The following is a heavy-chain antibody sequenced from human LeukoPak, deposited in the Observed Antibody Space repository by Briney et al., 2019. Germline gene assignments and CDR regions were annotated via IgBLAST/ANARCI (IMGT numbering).Heavy chain of an antibody. V-gene: IGHV4-31*03. J-gene: IGHJ4*02. Sequence: PSETLSLTCTVSGGSISSGGYYWSWIRQHPGKGLEWIGYIYYSGSTYYNPSLKSRVTISVDTSKNQFSLKLSSLTAADTAVYYCARHHYYDSSGYSVYYFDYWGQGTLVTVSS. CDR2: IYYSGST. CDR1: GGSISSGGYY. CDR3: ARHHYYDSSGYSVYYFDY. D-gene: IGHD3-22*01.